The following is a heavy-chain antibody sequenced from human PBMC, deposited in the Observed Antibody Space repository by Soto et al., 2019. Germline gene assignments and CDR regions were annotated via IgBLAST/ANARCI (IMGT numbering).Heavy chain of an antibody. J-gene: IGHJ4*02. CDR3: AREGYGDSGKPFDX. D-gene: IGHD4-17*01. CDR2: ISPLFGTA. V-gene: IGHV1-69*13. Sequence: SVKVSCKASGGTFSSYTISWVRQAPGQGLEWMGGISPLFGTANYAQKFQGRVTITADESTSTAYMQLSSLRSEDTAVYYCAREGYGDSGKPFDXWGQVTLFTVSX. CDR1: GGTFSSYT.